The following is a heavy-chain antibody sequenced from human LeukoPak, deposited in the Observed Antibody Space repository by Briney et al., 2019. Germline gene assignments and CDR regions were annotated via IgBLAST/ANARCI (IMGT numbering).Heavy chain of an antibody. J-gene: IGHJ4*02. CDR3: ARHSPGARGIGS. D-gene: IGHD2-21*01. V-gene: IGHV4-61*02. Sequence: SETLSLTCTVSGGSISSGGYYWSWIRQPAGKGLEWIGRIYTSGSTNYNPSLKSRVTMSVDTSKNQFSLKLSSVTAADTAIYYCARHSPGARGIGSWGQGTLVTVSS. CDR2: IYTSGST. CDR1: GGSISSGGYY.